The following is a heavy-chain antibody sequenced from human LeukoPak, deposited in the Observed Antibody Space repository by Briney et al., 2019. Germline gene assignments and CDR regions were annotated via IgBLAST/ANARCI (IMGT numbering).Heavy chain of an antibody. CDR1: GVSMSAFQ. D-gene: IGHD4/OR15-4a*01. V-gene: IGHV4-4*09. Sequence: SETLSLTCTVSGVSMSAFQWSWVRQSPEKGLEWIGCVNTKGETNYNPSLKSRVITSVDTSKSQFSLRLTSVTAADTAVYYCATSYDAKIAPFDHWGQGALVTVSS. J-gene: IGHJ4*02. CDR2: VNTKGET. CDR3: ATSYDAKIAPFDH.